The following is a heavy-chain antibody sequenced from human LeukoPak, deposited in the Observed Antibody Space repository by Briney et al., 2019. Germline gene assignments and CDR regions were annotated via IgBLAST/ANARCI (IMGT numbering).Heavy chain of an antibody. J-gene: IGHJ4*02. CDR3: ARGGNYGSGTYTAFDY. CDR1: GYTFTGYY. Sequence: ASVKVSCKASGYTFTGYYMHWVRQAPGQGLQWMGRINPNSGDTHFPQKFQDRVTMTTDTSITTAYMELSRLRSDDTAVYYCARGGNYGSGTYTAFDYWGQGALVTVSS. V-gene: IGHV1-2*06. CDR2: INPNSGDT. D-gene: IGHD3-10*01.